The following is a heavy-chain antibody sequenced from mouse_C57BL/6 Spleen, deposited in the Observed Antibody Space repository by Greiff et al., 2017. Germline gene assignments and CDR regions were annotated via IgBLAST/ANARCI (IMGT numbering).Heavy chain of an antibody. D-gene: IGHD2-1*01. J-gene: IGHJ3*01. CDR3: ARDYGNYPFAY. CDR1: GFTFSDYY. CDR2: INYDGSST. V-gene: IGHV5-16*01. Sequence: EVMLVESEGGLVQPGSSMKLSCTASGFTFSDYYMAWVRQVPEKGLEWVANINYDGSSTYYLDSLKSRFIIARDNAKNILYLQMSSLKSEDTATYYCARDYGNYPFAYWGQGTLVTVSA.